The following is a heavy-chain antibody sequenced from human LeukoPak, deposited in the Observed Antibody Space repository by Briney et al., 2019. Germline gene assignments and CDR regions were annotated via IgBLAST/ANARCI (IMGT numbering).Heavy chain of an antibody. CDR1: GGSISSYY. J-gene: IGHJ4*02. V-gene: IGHV4-59*01. CDR3: ARVAVGWFGELSFDY. CDR2: IYYSGST. D-gene: IGHD3-10*01. Sequence: SETLSLTCTVSGGSISSYYWSWIRQPPGKGLEWIGYIYYSGSTNYNPSLKSRVTISVDTSKNQFPLKLSSVTAADTAVYYCARVAVGWFGELSFDYWGQGTLVTVSS.